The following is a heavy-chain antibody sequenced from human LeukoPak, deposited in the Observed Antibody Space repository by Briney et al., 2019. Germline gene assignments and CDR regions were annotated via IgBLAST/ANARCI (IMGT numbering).Heavy chain of an antibody. CDR3: AKDPIVFNSGDYYLGAFNI. CDR2: ISGGGGKT. CDR1: GFTFSSCA. D-gene: IGHD2-21*02. V-gene: IGHV3-23*01. J-gene: IGHJ3*02. Sequence: GGSLRLSCEASGFTFSSCALSWVRQAPGKGLEWVSAISGGGGKTWYADSVKGRFTISRDNSKNTLYLQMDSLRAEDTALYYCAKDPIVFNSGDYYLGAFNIWGQGAMVTVSS.